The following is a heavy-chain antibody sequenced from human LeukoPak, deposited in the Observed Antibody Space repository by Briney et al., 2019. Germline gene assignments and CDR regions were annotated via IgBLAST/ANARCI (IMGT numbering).Heavy chain of an antibody. CDR1: GRSISSYY. CDR3: ARAYRNDDSGGFDY. Sequence: SDTLSLTCTLSGRSISSYYWSWTRHPPGRGLEGIGYFYYWGSPNYNPPLKGPVPISVDKSKNQFSLKLSAATAADTAVYYCARAYRNDDSGGFDYWGQGTLVTVSS. CDR2: FYYWGSP. V-gene: IGHV4-59*12. D-gene: IGHD1-1*01. J-gene: IGHJ4*02.